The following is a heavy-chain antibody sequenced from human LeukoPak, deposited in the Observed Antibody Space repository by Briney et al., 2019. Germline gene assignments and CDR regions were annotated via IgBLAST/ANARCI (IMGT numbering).Heavy chain of an antibody. D-gene: IGHD6-13*01. CDR2: ISSNGGST. CDR3: ARDLLAEAGRAYYYYGMDV. Sequence: GGSLRLSCAASGSTFSSYAMHWVRQAPGKGLEYVSAISSNGGSTYYANSVKGRFTISRDNSKNTLYLQMGSLRAEDMAVYYCARDLLAEAGRAYYYYGMDVWGQGTTVTVSS. J-gene: IGHJ6*02. CDR1: GSTFSSYA. V-gene: IGHV3-64*01.